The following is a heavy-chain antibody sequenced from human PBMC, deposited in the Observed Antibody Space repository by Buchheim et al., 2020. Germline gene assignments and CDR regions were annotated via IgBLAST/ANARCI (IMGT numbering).Heavy chain of an antibody. CDR3: VRYNWKYGEDFDF. CDR2: IAGSGTET. J-gene: IGHJ4*02. V-gene: IGHV3-48*03. CDR1: GFTFSNYK. D-gene: IGHD1-7*01. Sequence: EVELVESGGGLEQPGGSLRLSCVASGFTFSNYKMNWVRLAPGRGLEWISYIAGSGTETVYADSVKGRFTVSRDNAKNSLFFQMNNLRIEDTAVYYCVRYNWKYGEDFDFWGQGTL.